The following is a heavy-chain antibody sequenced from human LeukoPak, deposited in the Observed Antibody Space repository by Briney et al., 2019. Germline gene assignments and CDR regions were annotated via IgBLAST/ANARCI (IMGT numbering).Heavy chain of an antibody. CDR3: ARDTARITIFGVAKYMDV. D-gene: IGHD3-3*01. CDR2: INPNSGDT. CDR1: GYTFIHYY. J-gene: IGHJ6*03. Sequence: ASVTVSFKASGYTFIHYYMHWVRQAPAQGLEWMGWINPNSGDTKYAQKFQGRVTMTRDTSISTAYMELSRLRSDDTAVYYCARDTARITIFGVAKYMDVWGKGTTVTVSS. V-gene: IGHV1-2*02.